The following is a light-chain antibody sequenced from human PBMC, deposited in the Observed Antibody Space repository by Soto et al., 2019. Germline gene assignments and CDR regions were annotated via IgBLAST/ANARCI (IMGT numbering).Light chain of an antibody. V-gene: IGKV3-15*01. CDR3: QQRSNWPPIT. CDR1: QSVGNS. Sequence: VVMTQSPGTLSVSPGEGVTLSCRASQSVGNSLAWYQQKPGQAPRLLIFGASTRVTGIPARFSGSGSGTEFTLTITSLQSEDFAVYYCQQRSNWPPITFGQGTRLEI. CDR2: GAS. J-gene: IGKJ5*01.